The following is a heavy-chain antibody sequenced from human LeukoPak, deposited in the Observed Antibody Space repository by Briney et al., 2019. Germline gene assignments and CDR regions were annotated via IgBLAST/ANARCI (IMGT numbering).Heavy chain of an antibody. D-gene: IGHD6-13*01. CDR2: ISYDGSNK. V-gene: IGHV3-30-3*01. CDR3: ARVPVAGTPYFDY. J-gene: IGHJ4*02. Sequence: GGSLRLSCAASGFTFSSYAIHWVRQAPGKGLGWVAVISYDGSNKYHADSVKGRFTISRDNSKNTLYLQMNSLRAEDTAVYYCARVPVAGTPYFDYWGQGTLVTVSS. CDR1: GFTFSSYA.